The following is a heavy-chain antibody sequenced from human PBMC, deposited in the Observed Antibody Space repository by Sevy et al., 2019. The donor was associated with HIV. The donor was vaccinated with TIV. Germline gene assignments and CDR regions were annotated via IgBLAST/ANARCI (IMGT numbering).Heavy chain of an antibody. V-gene: IGHV3-23*01. CDR1: GFTFSSYD. J-gene: IGHJ3*02. D-gene: IGHD3-10*01. Sequence: GGSLRLSCAASGFTFSSYDMSWVRQAPGKGLEWVSAISGSGGSTYYADSVKGRFTISRDNTKNTLYLQMNSLRAEDEAVYYCATGRGYEDAFDIWGQGTMVTVSS. CDR3: ATGRGYEDAFDI. CDR2: ISGSGGST.